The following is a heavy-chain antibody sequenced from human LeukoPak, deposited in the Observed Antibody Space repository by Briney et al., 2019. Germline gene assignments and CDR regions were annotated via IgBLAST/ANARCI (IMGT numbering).Heavy chain of an antibody. CDR3: ARDRIAVAGPRSYYYYGMDV. J-gene: IGHJ6*02. CDR2: IYHSGST. V-gene: IGHV4-30-2*01. D-gene: IGHD6-19*01. Sequence: SETLSLTCTVSGGSISSGGYYWSWIRQPPGKGLEWIGYIYHSGSTYYNPSLKSRVTISVDRSKSQFSLKLSSVTAADTAVYYCARDRIAVAGPRSYYYYGMDVWGQGTTVTVSS. CDR1: GGSISSGGYY.